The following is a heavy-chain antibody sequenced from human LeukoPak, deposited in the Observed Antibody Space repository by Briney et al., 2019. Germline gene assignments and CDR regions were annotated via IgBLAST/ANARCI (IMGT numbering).Heavy chain of an antibody. J-gene: IGHJ6*02. V-gene: IGHV4-59*08. Sequence: SETLSLTCTVSGGSISSYYWSWIRQPPGKGLEWIGYIYYSGSTNYNPSLKSRVTISVDTSKNQFSLKLSSVTAADTAVYYCARHAGYSSSWPYYYYGMDVWGQGTTVTVSS. CDR3: ARHAGYSSSWPYYYYGMDV. CDR2: IYYSGST. D-gene: IGHD6-13*01. CDR1: GGSISSYY.